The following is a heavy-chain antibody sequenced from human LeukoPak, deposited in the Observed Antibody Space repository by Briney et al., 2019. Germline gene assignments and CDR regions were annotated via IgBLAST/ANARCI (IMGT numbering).Heavy chain of an antibody. CDR1: GGSISSGGYY. CDR2: IYYSGST. J-gene: IGHJ4*02. CDR3: ARMFIDGDVHFDY. V-gene: IGHV4-31*03. D-gene: IGHD3-16*02. Sequence: SQTLSLTCTVSGGSISSGGYYWSWIRQHPGKGLEWIGYIYYSGSTYYNPSLKSRVTISVDTSKNQFSLKLSSVTAADTAVYYCARMFIDGDVHFDYWGQGTPVTVSS.